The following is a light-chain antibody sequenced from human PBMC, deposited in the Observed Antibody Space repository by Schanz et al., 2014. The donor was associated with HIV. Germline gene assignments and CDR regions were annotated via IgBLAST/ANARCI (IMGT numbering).Light chain of an antibody. CDR1: SSDVGGYNY. Sequence: QSVLTQPRSVSGSPGQSVTISCTGTSSDVGGYNYVSWYQQHPGKAPKLMIYDVSKRPSGVPDRFSGSKSGNTASLTISGLQAEDEADYYCCSYAGSYPPLYVFGTGTKVTVL. CDR2: DVS. J-gene: IGLJ1*01. V-gene: IGLV2-11*01. CDR3: CSYAGSYPPLYV.